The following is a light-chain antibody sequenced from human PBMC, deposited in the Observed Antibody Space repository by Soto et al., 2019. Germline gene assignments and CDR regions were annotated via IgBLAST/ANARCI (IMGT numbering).Light chain of an antibody. CDR2: DAS. J-gene: IGKJ1*01. CDR1: QSVNSN. Sequence: EIGMTQSPAPLSVSPGARATLSCRASQSVNSNLAWYQQKPGQAPRLLIYDASNRATGIPARFSGSGSGTDFTLTSICLEPEDIAVYYCQQRRNWWPFGQGTKEGI. CDR3: QQRRNWWP. V-gene: IGKV3-11*01.